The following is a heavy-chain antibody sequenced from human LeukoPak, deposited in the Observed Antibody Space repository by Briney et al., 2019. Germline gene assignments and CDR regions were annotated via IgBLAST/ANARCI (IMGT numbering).Heavy chain of an antibody. CDR2: INHSGST. Sequence: PSETLSLTCAVYGGSFSGYYWSWIRQPPGKGLEWIGEINHSGSTNYNPSLKSRVTISVDKSKTQFSLKLSSVTAADTAVYYCARATVQGSSGYWDYWGQGTLVTVSS. CDR3: ARATVQGSSGYWDY. CDR1: GGSFSGYY. V-gene: IGHV4-34*01. J-gene: IGHJ4*02. D-gene: IGHD6-19*01.